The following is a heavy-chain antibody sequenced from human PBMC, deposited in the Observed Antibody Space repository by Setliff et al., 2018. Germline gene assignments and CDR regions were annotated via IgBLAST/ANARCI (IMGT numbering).Heavy chain of an antibody. J-gene: IGHJ6*03. CDR1: GFTFSGYS. CDR3: AKGGDSSSWYGFSYYYYMDV. V-gene: IGHV3-48*04. Sequence: LRLSCAASGFTFSGYSMNWVRQAPGKGLEWVSYISGSSHIISYADSVKGRLTISRDNSKNSLYLQMNSLRTEDTALYYCAKGGDSSSWYGFSYYYYMDVWGKGTTVTVSS. D-gene: IGHD6-13*01. CDR2: ISGSSHII.